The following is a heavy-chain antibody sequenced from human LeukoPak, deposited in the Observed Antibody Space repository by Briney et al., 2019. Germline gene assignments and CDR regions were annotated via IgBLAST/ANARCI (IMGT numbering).Heavy chain of an antibody. CDR3: ARGDGSSSWYYFDY. V-gene: IGHV3-7*03. CDR2: IKQDGSEK. J-gene: IGHJ4*02. D-gene: IGHD6-13*01. Sequence: TGGSLGLSCAASGFTFSTYWMNWVRQAPGKGLEWVANIKQDGSEKYYVDSVKGRFTISRDNAKNSLYLQMNSLRAEDTAVYYCARGDGSSSWYYFDYWGQGTLVTVSS. CDR1: GFTFSTYW.